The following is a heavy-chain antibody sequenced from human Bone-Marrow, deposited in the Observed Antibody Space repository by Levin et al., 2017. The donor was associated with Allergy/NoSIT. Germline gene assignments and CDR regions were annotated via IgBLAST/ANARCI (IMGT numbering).Heavy chain of an antibody. D-gene: IGHD2-15*01. CDR2: ISYDGSNK. Sequence: PGGSLRLSFAASGFTFSSYGIHWVRQAPGKGLEWVSIISYDGSNKYYGDSVKGRFTISTDNSKDTVYLQINNLRREDTAVYYCARDTVGYYYGLDVWGQGTAVIVSS. CDR3: ARDTVGYYYGLDV. V-gene: IGHV3-33*01. CDR1: GFTFSSYG. J-gene: IGHJ6*02.